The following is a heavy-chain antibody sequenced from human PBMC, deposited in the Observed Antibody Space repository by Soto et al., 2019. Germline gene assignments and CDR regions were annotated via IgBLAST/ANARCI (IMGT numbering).Heavy chain of an antibody. Sequence: WGSLRLSCAASGYACTAHSSRWHRQAPGKGLEWVAAISGSASDTNYADSVGGRFTVSRDNSKNTIYLRMDDLTPEDTALYYCAKDRMRSDYGLDWYFDLWGRGTLVTVPS. V-gene: IGHV3-23*01. CDR3: AKDRMRSDYGLDWYFDL. D-gene: IGHD4-17*01. J-gene: IGHJ2*01. CDR2: ISGSASDT. CDR1: GYACTAHS.